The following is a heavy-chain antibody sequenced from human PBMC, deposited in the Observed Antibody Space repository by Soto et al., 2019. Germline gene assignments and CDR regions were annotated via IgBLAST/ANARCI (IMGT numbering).Heavy chain of an antibody. CDR2: FDPEDGET. V-gene: IGHV1-24*01. D-gene: IGHD3-3*01. J-gene: IGHJ5*02. CDR1: GYTLTELS. CDR3: ATTYLLRFPGWLDP. Sequence: ASVKVSCKVSGYTLTELSIHWVRQAPGKGLEWMGGFDPEDGETIYAQKFQGRVTMTEDTSTDTAYMELSSLRSEDTAVYYCATTYLLRFPGWLDPWGQGTLVTVSS.